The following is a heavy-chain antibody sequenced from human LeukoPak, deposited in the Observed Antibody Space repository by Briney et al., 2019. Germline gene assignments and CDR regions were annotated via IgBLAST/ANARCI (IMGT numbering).Heavy chain of an antibody. CDR1: GGSISRGGSY. J-gene: IGHJ2*01. CDR3: ASTYGSENYYNHRWYFAL. D-gene: IGHD3-10*01. V-gene: IGHV4-31*02. CDR2: ISSSRRT. Sequence: PSETLSLTCTVSGGSISRGGSYWSWVRQHPGKRLEWIGYISSSRRTYYNPSLKSRIDMAVDTSRNQFSLKLSSVTAADTAVYYCASTYGSENYYNHRWYFALWSRGTLVTVSS.